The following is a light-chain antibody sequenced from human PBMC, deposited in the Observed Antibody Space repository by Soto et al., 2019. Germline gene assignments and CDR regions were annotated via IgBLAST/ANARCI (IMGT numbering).Light chain of an antibody. CDR2: EVS. Sequence: QSVLTQPASVSGSPGQSITISCTGTSSDVGNYNLVSWYQQHPGKAPKLMIYEVSKRPSGVSNRFSGSKSGNTASLTISGLQAEDEADYYCSSYAGSSTVVFGGGTKLTVL. CDR3: SSYAGSSTVV. V-gene: IGLV2-23*02. J-gene: IGLJ2*01. CDR1: SSDVGNYNL.